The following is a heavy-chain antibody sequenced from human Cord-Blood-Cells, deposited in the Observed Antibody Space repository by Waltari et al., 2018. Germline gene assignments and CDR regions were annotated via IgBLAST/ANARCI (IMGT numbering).Heavy chain of an antibody. J-gene: IGHJ4*02. Sequence: QVQLQESGPGLVQPSETLSLTCTVSGGSISSYSWSWLRQPPGKGLEWIGYIYYSGSTNYNPSLKSRVTISVDTSKNQFSLKLSSVTAADTAVYYCARYDFWSGFQFFDYWGQGTLVTVSS. CDR2: IYYSGST. D-gene: IGHD3-3*01. CDR1: GGSISSYS. CDR3: ARYDFWSGFQFFDY. V-gene: IGHV4-59*01.